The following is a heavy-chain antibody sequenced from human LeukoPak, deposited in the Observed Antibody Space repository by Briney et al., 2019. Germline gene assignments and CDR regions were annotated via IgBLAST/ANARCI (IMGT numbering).Heavy chain of an antibody. CDR2: INSDGYSI. D-gene: IGHD2-15*01. Sequence: GGSLRLSCAASGFTFSSYWMHWVRQAPGRGLVWVPRINSDGYSISYADSVKGRFIISRDNAKNTLYLQMNSLRAQDTAVYYCARATSKGGLDIWGQGTVVTISS. CDR1: GFTFSSYW. CDR3: ARATSKGGLDI. J-gene: IGHJ3*02. V-gene: IGHV3-74*01.